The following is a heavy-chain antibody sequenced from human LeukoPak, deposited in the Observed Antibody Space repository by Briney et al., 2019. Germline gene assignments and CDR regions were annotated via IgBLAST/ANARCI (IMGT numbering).Heavy chain of an antibody. CDR3: ARHGTNWFDP. CDR2: ISVYNGNT. CDR1: DNIFTSYG. V-gene: IGHV1-18*01. J-gene: IGHJ5*02. Sequence: APVKVSCKASDNIFTSYGISWVRQAPGQGLEWMGWISVYNGNTNYAQKLQGRVTMTTDTSTSTAYTELRSLRSDDTAVYYCARHGTNWFDPWGQGTLVTVSS.